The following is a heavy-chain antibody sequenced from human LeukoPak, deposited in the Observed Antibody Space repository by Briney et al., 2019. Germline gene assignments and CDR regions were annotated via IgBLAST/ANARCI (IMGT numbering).Heavy chain of an antibody. CDR1: GGSISSYY. CDR2: IYYSGST. CDR3: ARGNNYGDYEGWFDP. D-gene: IGHD4-17*01. J-gene: IGHJ5*02. V-gene: IGHV4-59*01. Sequence: SETLSLTCTVSGGSISSYYWSWIRQPPGKGLEWIGYIYYSGSTNYNPSLKSRVTISVDTSKNQFSLKLSSVTAADTAVYYCARGNNYGDYEGWFDPWGQGTLVTVSS.